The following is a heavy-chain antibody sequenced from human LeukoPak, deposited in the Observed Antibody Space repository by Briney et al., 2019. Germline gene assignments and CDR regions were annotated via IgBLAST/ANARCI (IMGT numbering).Heavy chain of an antibody. CDR2: INPSGGST. CDR3: ARGGVPAASDYYYYMDV. Sequence: ASVKVSCKASGYTFSSYYVHWVRQAPGQGLEWMGIINPSGGSTSYAQNFQGRVTMTKDTSTSTVYMELSSLRSEDTAVYYCARGGVPAASDYYYYMDVWGKGTTVTVSS. J-gene: IGHJ6*03. V-gene: IGHV1-46*01. D-gene: IGHD2-2*01. CDR1: GYTFSSYY.